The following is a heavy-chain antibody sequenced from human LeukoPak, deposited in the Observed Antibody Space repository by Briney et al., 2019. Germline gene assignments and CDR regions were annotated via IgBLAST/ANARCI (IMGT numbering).Heavy chain of an antibody. Sequence: PGRSLRLSCAASGFTFSSYGMHWVRQAPGQGLEWMGWINPNSGGTNYAQKFQGRVTMTRDTSISTAYMELSRLRSDDTAVYYCARDLVRDYDFWSGPNYGMDVWGQGTTVTVSS. CDR1: GFTFSSYG. D-gene: IGHD3-3*01. CDR3: ARDLVRDYDFWSGPNYGMDV. V-gene: IGHV1-2*02. CDR2: INPNSGGT. J-gene: IGHJ6*02.